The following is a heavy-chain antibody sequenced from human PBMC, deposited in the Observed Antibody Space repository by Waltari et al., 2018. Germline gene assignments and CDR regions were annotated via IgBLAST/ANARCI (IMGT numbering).Heavy chain of an antibody. CDR1: GGSISSYY. Sequence: QVQLQESGPGLVKPSETLSLTCTVSGGSISSYYWSWIRQPPGKGLEWIGYIYYSGSTNYNPSLKSRFTISVDTSKNQFSLKLSSVTAADTAVYYCASRRYYYDSSGYQEGYFDYWGQGTLVTVSS. J-gene: IGHJ4*02. CDR3: ASRRYYYDSSGYQEGYFDY. D-gene: IGHD3-22*01. CDR2: IYYSGST. V-gene: IGHV4-59*01.